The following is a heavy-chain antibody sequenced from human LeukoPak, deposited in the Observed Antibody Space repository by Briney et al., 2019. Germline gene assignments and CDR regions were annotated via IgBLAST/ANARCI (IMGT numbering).Heavy chain of an antibody. CDR3: ATNTVTATYWYFDL. J-gene: IGHJ2*01. CDR2: IHYSGGT. CDR1: GDSISNYY. Sequence: PSETLSLTCTVSGDSISNYYWSWIRQPPGKGLEWIGYIHYSGGTSYNPSLKSRVTFSLDTSKSQLSLRLSSVTAADTAVYYCATNTVTATYWYFDLWGRGTLVTVSS. D-gene: IGHD4-17*01. V-gene: IGHV4-59*01.